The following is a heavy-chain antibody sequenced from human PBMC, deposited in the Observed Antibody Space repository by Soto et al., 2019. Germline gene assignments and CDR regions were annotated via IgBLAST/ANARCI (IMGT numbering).Heavy chain of an antibody. Sequence: SGGSLRLSCAASGFTFNNYGMNWVRQAPGKGLEWVAIISNDGSNKYYIESVRGRFTISRDNSKNMLFLQMNSLRVEDTAVYFCTKDGRFDSDGSLYYYYYGMDVWGQGTKAPVYS. D-gene: IGHD2-15*01. CDR1: GFTFNNYG. J-gene: IGHJ6*02. CDR2: ISNDGSNK. CDR3: TKDGRFDSDGSLYYYYYGMDV. V-gene: IGHV3-30*18.